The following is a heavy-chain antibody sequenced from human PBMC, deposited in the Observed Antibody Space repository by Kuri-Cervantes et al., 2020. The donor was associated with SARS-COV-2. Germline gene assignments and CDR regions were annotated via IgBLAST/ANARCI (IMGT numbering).Heavy chain of an antibody. CDR1: GFTFSSYW. J-gene: IGHJ4*02. CDR2: IKQDGSEK. CDR3: ARGGGGYYQTYFDY. Sequence: GGSLRLSCAASGFTFSSYWMSWVRQAPGKGLEWVANIKQDGSEKYYVDSVKGRFTISRDNAKNSLYLQMNSLRAEDTAVYYCARGGGGYYQTYFDYWGQGTLVTVSS. D-gene: IGHD3-22*01. V-gene: IGHV3-7*02.